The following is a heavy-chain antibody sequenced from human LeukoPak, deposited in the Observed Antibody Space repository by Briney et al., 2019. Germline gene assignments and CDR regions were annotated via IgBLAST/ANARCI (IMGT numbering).Heavy chain of an antibody. CDR1: GFTVSSAF. CDR3: ARAPNYYGSGALWD. J-gene: IGHJ4*02. CDR2: VFSDGPT. Sequence: GGSLRLSCTASGFTVSSAFMTWVRQAPGKGLEWVSFVFSDGPTSYAKSLKGRFTVSRDNYNNTLSLQMNSLRVEDTAVYYCARAPNYYGSGALWDWGQGPLVTVPS. D-gene: IGHD3-10*01. V-gene: IGHV3-66*01.